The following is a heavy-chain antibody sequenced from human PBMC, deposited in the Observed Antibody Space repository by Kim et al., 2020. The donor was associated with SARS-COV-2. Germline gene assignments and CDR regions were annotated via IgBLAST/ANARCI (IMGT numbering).Heavy chain of an antibody. CDR3: ARRGRGDYDLLTGFVSEAFNI. Sequence: GESLKISCKASGYSFTSYWITWVRQMPGKGLEWMGRIDPTDSHTNYSPSFQGHVTISADKSISTAYLQWSSLKASDSAMYYCARRGRGDYDLLTGFVSEAFNIWGQGTMVTVSS. CDR2: IDPTDSHT. J-gene: IGHJ3*02. CDR1: GYSFTSYW. V-gene: IGHV5-10-1*01. D-gene: IGHD3-9*01.